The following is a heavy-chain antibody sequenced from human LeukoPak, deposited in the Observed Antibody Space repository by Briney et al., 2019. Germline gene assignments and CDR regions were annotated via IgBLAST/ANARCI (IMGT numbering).Heavy chain of an antibody. CDR3: ARARGGYNALDY. Sequence: SETLSLTCTVSGGSISSYYWSWIRQPPGKGLEWIGYIYTSGSTNYNPSLKSRVTISVDTSKNQFSLKLSSVTAADTAVYYCARARGGYNALDYWGQGTLVTVSS. D-gene: IGHD5-24*01. V-gene: IGHV4-4*08. CDR1: GGSISSYY. CDR2: IYTSGST. J-gene: IGHJ4*02.